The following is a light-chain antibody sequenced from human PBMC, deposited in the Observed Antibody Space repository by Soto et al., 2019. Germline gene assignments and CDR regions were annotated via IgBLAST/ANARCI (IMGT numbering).Light chain of an antibody. J-gene: IGKJ2*01. CDR1: QSISSW. V-gene: IGKV1-5*01. CDR2: DAS. Sequence: DIQMTQSPSTLSASVEDRVTITCRASQSISSWLAWYQQKPGKAPKLLIYDASSLESGVPSRFSGSGSGTEFTLTISSLQPDDFATYYCKQYISYSPYTFGQGTKLEIK. CDR3: KQYISYSPYT.